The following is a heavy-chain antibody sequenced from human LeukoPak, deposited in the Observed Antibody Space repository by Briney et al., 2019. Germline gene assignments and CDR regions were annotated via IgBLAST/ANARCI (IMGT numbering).Heavy chain of an antibody. D-gene: IGHD3-22*01. V-gene: IGHV4-34*01. CDR1: GGSFSGYY. Sequence: SETLSLTRAVYGGSFSGYYWSWIRQPPGKGLEWIGEINHSGSTNYNPSLKSRVTISVDTSKNQFSLKLSSVTAADTAVYYCARGKGYYYDSSGYFGFDYWGQGTLVTVSS. CDR2: INHSGST. CDR3: ARGKGYYYDSSGYFGFDY. J-gene: IGHJ4*02.